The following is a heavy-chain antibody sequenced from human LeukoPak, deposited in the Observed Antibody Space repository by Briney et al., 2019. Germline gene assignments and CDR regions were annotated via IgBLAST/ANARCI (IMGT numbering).Heavy chain of an antibody. V-gene: IGHV4-59*12. D-gene: IGHD4-23*01. J-gene: IGHJ4*02. CDR3: ARNRKDYGGPFDY. Sequence: SETLSLTCTVSGGSISSYYWSWIRQPPGKGLEWIGYIYYSGSTYYNPSLKSRVTISVDTSKNQFSLKLSSVTAADTAVYYCARNRKDYGGPFDYWGQGTLVTVSS. CDR2: IYYSGST. CDR1: GGSISSYY.